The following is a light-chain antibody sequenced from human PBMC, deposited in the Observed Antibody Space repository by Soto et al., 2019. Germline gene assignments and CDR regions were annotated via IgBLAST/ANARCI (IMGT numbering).Light chain of an antibody. CDR2: DAS. J-gene: IGKJ4*01. Sequence: EIVMTQSPATLSVSPGEGATLSCKASQNVYNNLACYQQRPGQPPRLLIYDASTRATGISARFSGSGYGTEFTLTISSLQSEDFAVYFCQQCRNWPLTFGGGTKVDIK. CDR3: QQCRNWPLT. CDR1: QNVYNN. V-gene: IGKV3-15*01.